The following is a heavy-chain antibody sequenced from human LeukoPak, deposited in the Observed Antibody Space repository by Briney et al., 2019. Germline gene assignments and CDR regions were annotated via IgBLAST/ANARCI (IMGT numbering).Heavy chain of an antibody. V-gene: IGHV3-23*01. J-gene: IGHJ4*02. Sequence: PGGSLRLSCAASGFTFSSYATSWVRQAPGKGLEWVSSISGSGVSTYYADTVKGRFTISRDNSKNTLYLQMNSLRAEDTAVYYCAKKSAQFLVGGTGDYWGQGTLVTVSS. CDR1: GFTFSSYA. CDR3: AKKSAQFLVGGTGDY. CDR2: ISGSGVST. D-gene: IGHD6-19*01.